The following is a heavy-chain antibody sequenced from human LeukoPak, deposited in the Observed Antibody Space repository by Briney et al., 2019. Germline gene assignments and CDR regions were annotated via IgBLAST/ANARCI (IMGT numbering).Heavy chain of an antibody. Sequence: SVKVSCKASGGTFSSCAISWVRQAPGQGLEWMGGIIPIFGTANYAQKFQGRVTITADESTSTAYMELSSLRSEDTAVYYCARDRDYYDSSGYMGDWGQGTLVTVSS. D-gene: IGHD3-22*01. V-gene: IGHV1-69*13. CDR2: IIPIFGTA. CDR3: ARDRDYYDSSGYMGD. CDR1: GGTFSSCA. J-gene: IGHJ4*02.